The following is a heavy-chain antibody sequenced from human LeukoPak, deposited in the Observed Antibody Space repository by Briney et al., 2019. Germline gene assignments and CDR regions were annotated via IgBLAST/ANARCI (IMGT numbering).Heavy chain of an antibody. CDR2: IYYSGTT. V-gene: IGHV4-59*08. CDR3: SRLLPSRPDFYFDY. D-gene: IGHD6-6*01. CDR1: GASISSDY. Sequence: SETLSLTCTVSGASISSDYWSWIRQPPGRRPEWIGYIYYSGTTKYNPSLQSRVTISIDTSKNQFSLKLTSMTAADTAVYFCSRLLPSRPDFYFDYWGQGTLVTVSS. J-gene: IGHJ4*02.